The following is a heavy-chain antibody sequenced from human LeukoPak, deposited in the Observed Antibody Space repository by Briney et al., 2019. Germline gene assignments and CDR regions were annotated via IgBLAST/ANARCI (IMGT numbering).Heavy chain of an antibody. CDR3: ARGGSVGVVIY. D-gene: IGHD3-10*01. J-gene: IGHJ4*02. CDR2: IKQDGSEE. Sequence: GGSLRLSCAASGFTFSSYWMSWVRQAPGKGLEWVANIKQDGSEENYVDSVKGRFTISRDNVKNSLSLQLNSLRAEDTAVYYCARGGSVGVVIYWGQGTLVTVSS. V-gene: IGHV3-7*01. CDR1: GFTFSSYW.